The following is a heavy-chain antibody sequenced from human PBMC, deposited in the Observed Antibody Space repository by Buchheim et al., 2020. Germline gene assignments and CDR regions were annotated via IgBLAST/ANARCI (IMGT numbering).Heavy chain of an antibody. CDR3: ARENDYNALDS. V-gene: IGHV2-70*15. Sequence: QVSLRESGPAHVRTTETLTLTCTVSGLSLRNVGVSVSWIRRPPGKPLQWLARIDWDDYKYYNTSLQARLTVSKRTSKTQVVLTLTNVDPADTATYYCARENDYNALDSWGQGTL. D-gene: IGHD5-24*01. J-gene: IGHJ4*02. CDR1: GLSLRNVGVS. CDR2: IDWDDYK.